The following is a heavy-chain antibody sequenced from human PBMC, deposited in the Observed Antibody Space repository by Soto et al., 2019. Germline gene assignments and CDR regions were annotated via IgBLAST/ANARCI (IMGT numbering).Heavy chain of an antibody. CDR3: AHSRCGGDCLQSYSSHYYYGMDV. CDR2: IYWDDDK. V-gene: IGHV2-5*02. CDR1: GFSLSTGGVG. Sequence: QITLKESGPSLVKPTQTLTLTCTFSGFSLSTGGVGVGWIRQPPGKALEWLALIYWDDDKRYSPSLRSRLTVTKDTSKIQVVLTMTNMDPVDTPTYYCAHSRCGGDCLQSYSSHYYYGMDVWGQGTTVTVSS. D-gene: IGHD2-21*02. J-gene: IGHJ6*02.